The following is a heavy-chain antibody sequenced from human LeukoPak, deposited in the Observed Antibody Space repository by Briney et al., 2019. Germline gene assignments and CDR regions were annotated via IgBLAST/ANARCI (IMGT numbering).Heavy chain of an antibody. CDR2: ISTTSYYI. V-gene: IGHV3-21*01. D-gene: IGHD1-26*01. CDR3: ARDASGSSTGLIDS. Sequence: GGSLRLSCVASGFTLRSYGMNWVRQAPGKGLEWVSYISTTSYYIYYAHSVKGRFTISRDDAKNSLYLQMNSLRAEDTAVYYCARDASGSSTGLIDSWGQGTLVTVSS. CDR1: GFTLRSYG. J-gene: IGHJ4*02.